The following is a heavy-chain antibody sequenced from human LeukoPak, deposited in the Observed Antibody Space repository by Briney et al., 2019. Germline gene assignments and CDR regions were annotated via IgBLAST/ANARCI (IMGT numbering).Heavy chain of an antibody. CDR1: GGSIGSSSYS. CDR2: IYYSGST. D-gene: IGHD3-10*01. CDR3: ASVRRGFGESSKYYSYYYMDV. J-gene: IGHJ6*03. Sequence: SETLSLTCTVSGGSIGSSSYSWGWLRQPPGKGLEWIGNIYYSGSTYFNPSLKSRVTISVDTSKNPFSLKLSAVTAADTAVYYCASVRRGFGESSKYYSYYYMDVWGNGTTVTISS. V-gene: IGHV4-39*01.